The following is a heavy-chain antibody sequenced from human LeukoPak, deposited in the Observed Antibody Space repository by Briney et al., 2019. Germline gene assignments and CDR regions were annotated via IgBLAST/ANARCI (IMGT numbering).Heavy chain of an antibody. CDR2: IYTSGST. V-gene: IGHV4-4*09. CDR3: ARRSRNYGAYYYYMDV. CDR1: GGSISSYY. D-gene: IGHD4-11*01. Sequence: PSETLSLTCTVSGGSISSYYWSWIRQPPGKGLEWIGYIYTSGSTNYNPSLKSRVTISVDTFKNQFSLKLSSVTAADTAVYYCARRSRNYGAYYYYMDVWGKGTTVTVSS. J-gene: IGHJ6*03.